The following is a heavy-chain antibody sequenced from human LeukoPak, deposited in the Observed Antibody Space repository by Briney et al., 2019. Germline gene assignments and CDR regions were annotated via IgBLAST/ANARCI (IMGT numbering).Heavy chain of an antibody. V-gene: IGHV3-11*01. J-gene: IGHJ5*02. CDR3: ARARSGYCSGGSCLWFDP. CDR1: GFNFSDYY. D-gene: IGHD2-15*01. CDR2: ISSSGSTI. Sequence: GGSLRLSCAASGFNFSDYYMSWIRQAPGKGLEWVSYISSSGSTIYYADSVKGRFTISRDNAKNSLYLQMNSLRAEDTAVYYCARARSGYCSGGSCLWFDPWGQGTLVTVSS.